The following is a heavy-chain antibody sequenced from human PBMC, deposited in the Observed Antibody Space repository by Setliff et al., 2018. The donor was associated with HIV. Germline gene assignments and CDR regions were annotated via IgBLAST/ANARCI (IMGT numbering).Heavy chain of an antibody. CDR2: IYYSGST. D-gene: IGHD4-17*01. V-gene: IGHV4-39*07. CDR1: GASISSSSYY. Sequence: LSLTCTVSGASISSSSYYWGWIRQPPGKGLGWIGSIYYSGSTYYNPSLKSRVTISVDTSKNQFSLKLSSVTAADTAVYYCASSTTVVTPFFDYWGQGTPVTVSS. J-gene: IGHJ4*02. CDR3: ASSTTVVTPFFDY.